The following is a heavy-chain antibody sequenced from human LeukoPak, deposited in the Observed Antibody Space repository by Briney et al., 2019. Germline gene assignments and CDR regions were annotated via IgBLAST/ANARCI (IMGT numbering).Heavy chain of an antibody. CDR2: FDPEDGET. Sequence: RASVKDSCMVSGYTLTELFMHWVRQAPGKGLEWMGRFDPEDGETIYAQKFQGRVTMTEDTSTDTAYMKLSSLRSEDTAVYYCATRTVPAAVSPWFDPWGHGNLVTVSS. D-gene: IGHD2-2*01. CDR3: ATRTVPAAVSPWFDP. V-gene: IGHV1-24*01. CDR1: GYTLTELF. J-gene: IGHJ5*02.